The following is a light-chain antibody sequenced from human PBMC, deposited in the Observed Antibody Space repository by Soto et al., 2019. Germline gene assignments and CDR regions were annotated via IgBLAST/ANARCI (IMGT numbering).Light chain of an antibody. CDR1: SSDVGRYNY. CDR2: DVS. CDR3: SSYTTSSTRV. V-gene: IGLV2-14*01. J-gene: IGLJ1*01. Sequence: QSALTQPASVSGSPGQSITISCTGTSSDVGRYNYVSWYQQYPGRAPKLMIYDVSNRPSGVSNRFSGSKSGNTASLTISGLQAEDEADYYCSSYTTSSTRVFGTGTKVTVL.